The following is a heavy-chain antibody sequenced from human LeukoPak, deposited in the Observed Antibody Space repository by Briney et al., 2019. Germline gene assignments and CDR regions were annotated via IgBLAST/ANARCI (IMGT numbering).Heavy chain of an antibody. Sequence: QPGGSLRLSCAASGFTFSSYTMNWVRQAPGKGLEWVALILSDGGNKYYADSVRGRFTVSRDNSKNTLYLQMNSLRAEDTAVYYCARGAMSGDYPYYYYYMDVWGEGTTVTVSS. CDR3: ARGAMSGDYPYYYYYMDV. D-gene: IGHD4-17*01. V-gene: IGHV3-30-3*01. J-gene: IGHJ6*03. CDR2: ILSDGGNK. CDR1: GFTFSSYT.